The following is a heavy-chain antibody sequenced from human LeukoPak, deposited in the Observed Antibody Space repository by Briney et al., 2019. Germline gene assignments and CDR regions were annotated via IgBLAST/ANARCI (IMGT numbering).Heavy chain of an antibody. V-gene: IGHV3-7*01. J-gene: IGHJ6*02. CDR3: AREGEKDYNYGMDV. D-gene: IGHD2-21*01. CDR1: GFTLSSYW. CDR2: IKQDGNEK. Sequence: GGSLRLSCAAPGFTLSSYWMSSVRQAPGKGLGWVANIKQDGNEKYYVDSVNGRFTISRDNAKNSLYLQMNSLRAEDTVVYYRAREGEKDYNYGMDVGGQGTTLTVP.